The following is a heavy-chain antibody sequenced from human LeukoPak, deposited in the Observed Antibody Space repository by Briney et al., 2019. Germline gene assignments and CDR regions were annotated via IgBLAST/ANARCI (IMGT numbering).Heavy chain of an antibody. D-gene: IGHD3-16*01. Sequence: QPGESLRLYCAGSGFTFSRSWMTWVRQAPGKGREWVASIKQDGSEEHYMDSVKGRFTISRDNAENSLYLQMNSLRAEDTAVYYCAKLLGDVTTFDYWGQGTLVTVSS. CDR2: IKQDGSEE. CDR1: GFTFSRSW. V-gene: IGHV3-7*01. CDR3: AKLLGDVTTFDY. J-gene: IGHJ4*02.